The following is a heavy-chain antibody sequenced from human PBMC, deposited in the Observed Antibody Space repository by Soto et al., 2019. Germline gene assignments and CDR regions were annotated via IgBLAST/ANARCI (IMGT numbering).Heavy chain of an antibody. CDR2: ISGGVDST. CDR1: GFTFNRYA. CDR3: AVGRVAATPYHYYSGMDV. V-gene: IGHV3-23*01. J-gene: IGHJ6*02. Sequence: XGSLRLVCAASGFTFNRYAFHWVRQAPGKGLEWVSAISGGVDSTFYADSVKGRFTISRDNSKNIQYLQMNNLRAEDTAIYYCAVGRVAATPYHYYSGMDVWGQGTTVTVSS. D-gene: IGHD6-13*01.